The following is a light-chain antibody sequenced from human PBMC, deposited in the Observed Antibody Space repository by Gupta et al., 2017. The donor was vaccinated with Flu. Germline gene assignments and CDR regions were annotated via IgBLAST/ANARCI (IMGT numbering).Light chain of an antibody. CDR2: EVD. V-gene: IGLV2-14*01. CDR3: CSFTITSALV. J-gene: IGLJ1*01. Sequence: SITISCIGTSSDIGSYNYVSWYQQVPGKAPQVVIYEVDKRPSGVSNRFSGSKSGNTASLTISGLQAADEAAYYCCSFTITSALVFGTGTKVTVL. CDR1: SSDIGSYNY.